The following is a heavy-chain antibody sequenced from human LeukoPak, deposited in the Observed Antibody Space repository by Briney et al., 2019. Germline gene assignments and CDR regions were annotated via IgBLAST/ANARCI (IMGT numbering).Heavy chain of an antibody. CDR1: GGSISGYY. D-gene: IGHD6-13*01. Sequence: SETLSLTCTVSGGSISGYYWSWIRQPAGKGLEWVGRIYNSGRTNYNTSLKRRVTMSVDTSKNQFSLKLSSVTAADTAMYYCASSITAAGFGFDPWGQGTLVIVSS. CDR3: ASSITAAGFGFDP. J-gene: IGHJ5*02. V-gene: IGHV4-4*07. CDR2: IYNSGRT.